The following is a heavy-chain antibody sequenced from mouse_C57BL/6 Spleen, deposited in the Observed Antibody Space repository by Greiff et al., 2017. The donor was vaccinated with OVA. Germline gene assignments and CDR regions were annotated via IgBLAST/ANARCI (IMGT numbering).Heavy chain of an antibody. Sequence: QVQLKQPGTELVKPGASVKLSCKASGYTFTSYWMHWVKQRPGQGLEWIGNINPSNGGTNYNEKFKSKATLTVDKSSSTAYMQLSSLTSEDSAVYYCAIYDYDGYYFDYWGQGTTLTVSS. V-gene: IGHV1-53*01. CDR3: AIYDYDGYYFDY. J-gene: IGHJ2*01. CDR1: GYTFTSYW. D-gene: IGHD2-4*01. CDR2: INPSNGGT.